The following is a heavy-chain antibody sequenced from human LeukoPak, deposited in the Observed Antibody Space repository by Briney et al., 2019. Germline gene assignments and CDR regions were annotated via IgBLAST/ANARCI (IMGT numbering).Heavy chain of an antibody. CDR3: ARGGYCSSTSCYLSYGMDV. J-gene: IGHJ6*01. Sequence: ASVKVSCKASGYTFTSYDINWVRQATGQGLKWMGWMNPNSGNTGYAQKFQGRVTMTRNTSISTAYMELSSLRSEDTAVYYCARGGYCSSTSCYLSYGMDVWGQGTTVTVSS. D-gene: IGHD2-2*01. CDR1: GYTFTSYD. V-gene: IGHV1-8*01. CDR2: MNPNSGNT.